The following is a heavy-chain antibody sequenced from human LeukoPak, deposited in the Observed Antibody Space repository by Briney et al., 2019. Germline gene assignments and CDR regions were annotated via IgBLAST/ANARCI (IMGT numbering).Heavy chain of an antibody. CDR1: GGSISSGSYY. CDR3: ARVYSSSWYSVDY. CDR2: IYTSGST. D-gene: IGHD6-13*01. Sequence: PSETLSLTCTVSGGSISSGSYYWRWIRQPAGKGLEWIGRIYTSGSTNYNPSLKSRVTISVDKSKNQFSLKLSSVTAADTAVYYCARVYSSSWYSVDYWGQGTLVTVSS. V-gene: IGHV4-61*02. J-gene: IGHJ4*02.